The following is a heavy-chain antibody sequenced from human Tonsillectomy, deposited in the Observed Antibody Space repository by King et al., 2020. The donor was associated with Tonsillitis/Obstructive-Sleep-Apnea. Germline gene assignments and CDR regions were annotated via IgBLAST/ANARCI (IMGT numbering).Heavy chain of an antibody. CDR2: ISWNSDSI. CDR1: GFTFDDYA. CDR3: AKDYSNYYYYYYMNV. J-gene: IGHJ6*03. V-gene: IGHV3-9*01. Sequence: VQLVESGGGLVQPGRSLRLSCAASGFTFDDYAMHWVRQAPGKGLEWVSGISWNSDSIDYADSGKGRFTISRENAKNSLYLQMNSLRAEDTALYYCAKDYSNYYYYYYMNVWGKGTTVTVSS. D-gene: IGHD4-11*01.